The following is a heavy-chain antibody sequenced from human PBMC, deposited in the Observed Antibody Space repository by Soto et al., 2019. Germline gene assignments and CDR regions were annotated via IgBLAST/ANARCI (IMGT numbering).Heavy chain of an antibody. CDR1: HFSVTNNKY. CDR3: ARDSSYCTDSGCSIMRDAFDV. D-gene: IGHD5-12*01. CDR2: IYHRGTT. Sequence: QVLLQESGPGLVKPSGTLSLTCTVSHFSVTNNKYWSWVRQSPWQPLDWIGEIYHRGTTYYNPSLSSRVSTSTDKSKNQTSLILTSVTAADTSVYYCARDSSYCTDSGCSIMRDAFDVWGQGTLVTVSS. J-gene: IGHJ3*01. V-gene: IGHV4-4*02.